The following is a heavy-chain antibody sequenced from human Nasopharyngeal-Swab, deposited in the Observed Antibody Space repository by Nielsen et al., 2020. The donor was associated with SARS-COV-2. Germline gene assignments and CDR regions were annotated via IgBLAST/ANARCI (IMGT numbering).Heavy chain of an antibody. D-gene: IGHD5-18*01. CDR2: ISSNGGST. V-gene: IGHV3-64*01. Sequence: WIRQPPGKGLEYVSAISSNGGSTYYANSVKGRFTISRDNSKNTLYLQMGSLRAEDTAVYYCAKQSWGYSYGYYFDYWGQGTLVTVSS. J-gene: IGHJ4*02. CDR3: AKQSWGYSYGYYFDY.